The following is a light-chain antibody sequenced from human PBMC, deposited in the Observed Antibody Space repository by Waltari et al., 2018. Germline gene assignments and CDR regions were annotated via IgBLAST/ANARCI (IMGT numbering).Light chain of an antibody. J-gene: IGLJ3*02. CDR1: GGRSNDI. CDR2: VDSDGSH. Sequence: QLVLTQSPSASASLGASVKLTCTLSGGRSNDIIPWPQQQPEKGPRFLMKVDSDGSHSRGDEIPDRFSGSSSGAERYLIISSLQSEDEADYYCQTGGHGTWVFGGGTKLTVL. V-gene: IGLV4-69*01. CDR3: QTGGHGTWV.